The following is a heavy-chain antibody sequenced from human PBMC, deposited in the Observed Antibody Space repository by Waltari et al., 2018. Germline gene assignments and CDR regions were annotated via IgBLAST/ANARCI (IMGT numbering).Heavy chain of an antibody. CDR3: AREGSSGWYSNAFDI. CDR2: IYYSGST. J-gene: IGHJ3*02. D-gene: IGHD6-19*01. CDR1: GGSISSYY. V-gene: IGHV4-59*01. Sequence: QVQLQESGPGLVKPSETLSLTCTVSGGSISSYYWSWIRQPPGKGLEWIGYIYYSGSTNYNPSLKSRVTISVDTSKHQFSLKLSSVTAADTAVYYCAREGSSGWYSNAFDIWGQGTMVTVSS.